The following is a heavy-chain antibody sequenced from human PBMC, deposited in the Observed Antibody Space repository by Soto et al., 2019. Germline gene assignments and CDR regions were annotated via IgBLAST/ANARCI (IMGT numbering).Heavy chain of an antibody. V-gene: IGHV3-30-3*01. CDR1: GFTFSSYA. CDR3: ARDLVFSCSSRSCFANNWIDS. D-gene: IGHD6-6*01. J-gene: IGHJ5*01. CDR2: ISGDGNDK. Sequence: QVHLVESGGGLVQPGKSLRLSCAASGFTFSSYALHWVRQAPGKGLEWVAVISGDGNDKYYADSVKGRFTISRDRSKSSLYLQMNSLRAEDTAVYYCARDLVFSCSSRSCFANNWIDSWGQGTLVTVSS.